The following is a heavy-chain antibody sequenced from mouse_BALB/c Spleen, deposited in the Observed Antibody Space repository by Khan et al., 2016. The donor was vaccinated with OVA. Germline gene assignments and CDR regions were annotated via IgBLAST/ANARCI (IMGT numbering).Heavy chain of an antibody. D-gene: IGHD1-2*01. CDR2: ISDLAYTI. Sequence: EVELVESGGGLVQPGGSRKLSCAASGFTFSDYGMAWVRQAPGKGPEWVAFISDLAYTIYYGDAVTGRFTISRETAKNTLYLEMSKLRSEDTAIYYCARGGGTAPFAYWGLGTLVTVSA. CDR3: ARGGGTAPFAY. V-gene: IGHV5-15*02. CDR1: GFTFSDYG. J-gene: IGHJ3*01.